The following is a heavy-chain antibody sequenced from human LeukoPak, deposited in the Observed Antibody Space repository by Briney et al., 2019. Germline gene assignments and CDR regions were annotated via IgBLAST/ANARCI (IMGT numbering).Heavy chain of an antibody. CDR2: IYYSGNT. D-gene: IGHD6-25*01. J-gene: IGHJ6*02. CDR3: ARSYSSAGYYYYGMDL. V-gene: IGHV4-59*01. CDR1: GGSISIYY. Sequence: SETLSLTCTVSGGSISIYYWSWIRQPPGKGLEWIGYIYYSGNTIYNSSLKSRVTISVDKSKNQFSLKLSSVTTADTAVYYCARSYSSAGYYYYGMDLWGQGTTVTVSS.